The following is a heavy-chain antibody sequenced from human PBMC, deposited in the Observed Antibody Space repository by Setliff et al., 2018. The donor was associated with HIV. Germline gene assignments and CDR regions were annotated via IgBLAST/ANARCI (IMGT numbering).Heavy chain of an antibody. D-gene: IGHD2-15*01. CDR2: ISSYNDNT. V-gene: IGHV1-18*01. J-gene: IGHJ3*02. Sequence: ASVKVSCKASGYSFTNYGISWVRQAPGQGLEWMGWISSYNDNTNYALNLQGRVTMTTDTSTSTAYMELRSLRSDDTAVYYCARDDVGYCSGGSCYNLFDTFDIWGQGTVVTVSS. CDR1: GYSFTNYG. CDR3: ARDDVGYCSGGSCYNLFDTFDI.